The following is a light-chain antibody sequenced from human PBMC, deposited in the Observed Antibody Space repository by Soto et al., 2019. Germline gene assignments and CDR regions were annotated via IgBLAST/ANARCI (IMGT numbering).Light chain of an antibody. V-gene: IGLV2-14*01. CDR2: DVS. CDR3: SSYTSSTTYV. J-gene: IGLJ1*01. Sequence: QSALTQPASVSGSPGQSITISCTGTSSDVGGYNFVSWYQQHPGKAPKLMIYDVSNRPSGVSNRFSGSKSGNTASLTISGLQAEDEADYCCSSYTSSTTYVFGTGNKLTVL. CDR1: SSDVGGYNF.